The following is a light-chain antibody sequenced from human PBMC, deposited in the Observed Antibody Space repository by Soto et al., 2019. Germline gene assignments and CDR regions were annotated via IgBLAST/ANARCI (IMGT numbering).Light chain of an antibody. V-gene: IGKV1-39*01. Sequence: DIQMTQSPSSLSASEGDRVTITCRASPSISNYLNWYQQKPGKAPKFLISAASSSQSAVPSRFSGSGSGTDFTLTISSLRPEAFATYYCQQTYSTTLTFAGGTKVEIK. CDR3: QQTYSTTLT. CDR1: PSISNY. J-gene: IGKJ4*01. CDR2: AAS.